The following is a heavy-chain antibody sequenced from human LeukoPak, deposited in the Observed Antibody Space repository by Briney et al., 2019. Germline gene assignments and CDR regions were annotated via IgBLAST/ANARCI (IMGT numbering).Heavy chain of an antibody. CDR1: GGSISSSGYY. Sequence: SETLSLTCTVSGGSISSSGYYWGWIRQPPGQGLVWIASIYYSGSTYYNPSLKSRVTISVDTSKNQLSLKLSSLTAADTAVYYCARHEYSGSYYGLSWFDPWGQGTLVTVSS. CDR2: IYYSGST. V-gene: IGHV4-39*01. J-gene: IGHJ5*02. CDR3: ARHEYSGSYYGLSWFDP. D-gene: IGHD1-26*01.